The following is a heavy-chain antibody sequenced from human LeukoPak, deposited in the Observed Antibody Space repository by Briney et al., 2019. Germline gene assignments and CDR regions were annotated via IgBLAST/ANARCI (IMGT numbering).Heavy chain of an antibody. Sequence: ASVKVSCKASGYTFTGYYMHWVRQAPGQGLEWMGWISAYNGNTNYAQKLQGRVTMTTDTSTSTAYMELRSLRSDDTAVYYCARAYYDSSGYSAFFDYWGQGTLVTVSS. CDR2: ISAYNGNT. V-gene: IGHV1-18*04. CDR3: ARAYYDSSGYSAFFDY. J-gene: IGHJ4*02. D-gene: IGHD3-22*01. CDR1: GYTFTGYY.